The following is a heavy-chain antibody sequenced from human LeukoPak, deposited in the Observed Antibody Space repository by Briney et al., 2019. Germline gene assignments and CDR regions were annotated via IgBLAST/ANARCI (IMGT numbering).Heavy chain of an antibody. CDR3: AMVRGVIISSFDY. CDR2: IIPIFGTA. Sequence: ASVKVSCKASGGTFSSYAISWVRQATGQGLEWMGGIIPIFGTANYAQKFQGRVTITTDESTSTAYMELSSLRSEDTAVYYCAMVRGVIISSFDYWGQGTLVTVSS. D-gene: IGHD3-10*01. CDR1: GGTFSSYA. J-gene: IGHJ4*02. V-gene: IGHV1-69*05.